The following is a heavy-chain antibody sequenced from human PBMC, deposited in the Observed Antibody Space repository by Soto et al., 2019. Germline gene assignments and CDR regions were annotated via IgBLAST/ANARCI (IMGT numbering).Heavy chain of an antibody. Sequence: EVQLLESGGGLVQPGGSLKVSCVASGFTFSGFAMSWVRQAPGKGLQWVSAISGSGGSTYYADSVKGRFTISRDNSKNTLYLQMSSLRAEDTAIYYYANHIAVAGTRFEDWGQGTPVTVSS. D-gene: IGHD6-19*01. CDR1: GFTFSGFA. CDR2: ISGSGGST. V-gene: IGHV3-23*01. CDR3: ANHIAVAGTRFED. J-gene: IGHJ4*02.